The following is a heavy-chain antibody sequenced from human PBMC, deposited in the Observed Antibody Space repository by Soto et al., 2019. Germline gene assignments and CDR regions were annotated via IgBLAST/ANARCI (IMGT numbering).Heavy chain of an antibody. CDR2: MNPNSGNT. CDR1: GYTFTTYD. V-gene: IGHV1-8*01. CDR3: ARRTTAWSAADY. J-gene: IGHJ4*02. D-gene: IGHD2-21*02. Sequence: QVQLVQSGAEVKKPGASVKVSCKASGYTFTTYDIYWVRQATGQGLEWMGWMNPNSGNTGYAQKFQGRVTMPRNTYISTAYMELSSLTSDDTAVYYCARRTTAWSAADYWGQGTLVTVSS.